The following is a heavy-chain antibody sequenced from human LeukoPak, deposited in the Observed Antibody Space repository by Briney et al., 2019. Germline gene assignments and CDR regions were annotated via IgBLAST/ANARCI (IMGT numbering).Heavy chain of an antibody. Sequence: SETLSLTCTVSGGSISSYYWSWIRQPAGKGLEWIGRIYTSGSTNYNPSLKSRVTMSVDTSKNQFSLKLSSVTAADTAVYYCARAYYDFWSGYPAWFDPWGQGTLVTVSS. CDR1: GGSISSYY. V-gene: IGHV4-4*07. D-gene: IGHD3-3*01. CDR3: ARAYYDFWSGYPAWFDP. J-gene: IGHJ5*02. CDR2: IYTSGST.